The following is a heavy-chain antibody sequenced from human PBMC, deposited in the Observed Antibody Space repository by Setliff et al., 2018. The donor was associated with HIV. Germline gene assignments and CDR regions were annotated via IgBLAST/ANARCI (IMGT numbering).Heavy chain of an antibody. CDR3: ARVPISGYYYYMDV. V-gene: IGHV4-34*01. CDR2: INHRGST. CDR1: GGSFSDNY. J-gene: IGHJ6*03. Sequence: SETLSLTCAVYGGSFSDNYWSWIRQSPGKGLEWIGEINHRGSTDYNPSLKSRVTVSVDTSKNQFSLKLSSVTAADTAVYYCARVPISGYYYYMDVWGKGTTVTVSS.